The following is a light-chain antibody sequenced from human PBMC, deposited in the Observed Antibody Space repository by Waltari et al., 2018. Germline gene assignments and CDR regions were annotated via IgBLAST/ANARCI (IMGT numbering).Light chain of an antibody. CDR3: QQYGSSPRT. V-gene: IGKV3-20*01. J-gene: IGKJ1*01. CDR2: GAS. Sequence: CRASQSVSSSYLAWYQQKPGQAPRLLIYGASSRATGIPDRFSGSGSGTDFSLTISRLEPEDFAVYYCQQYGSSPRTFGQGTKVEIK. CDR1: QSVSSSY.